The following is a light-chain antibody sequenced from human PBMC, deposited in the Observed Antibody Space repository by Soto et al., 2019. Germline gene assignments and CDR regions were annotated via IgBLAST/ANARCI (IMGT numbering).Light chain of an antibody. CDR3: QQRRSWQVT. CDR1: QSINTY. J-gene: IGKJ5*01. V-gene: IGKV3D-11*02. CDR2: DAS. Sequence: ENVFTQSPATLSLSPGGGATLSCRASQSINTYLAWYQQKPGQAPRLLIYDASKRATGIPARFSGSGSGTNFTLTISSLEPEDFAVYYCQQRRSWQVTFGQGTRLEIK.